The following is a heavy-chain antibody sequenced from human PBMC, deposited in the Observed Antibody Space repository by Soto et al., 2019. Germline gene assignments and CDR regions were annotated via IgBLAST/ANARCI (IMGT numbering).Heavy chain of an antibody. V-gene: IGHV3-23*01. CDR1: GFTFSTYA. Sequence: GGSLRLSCAASGFTFSTYAMNWVRQAPGNGLEWVSAISGSGGSIHYADSVKGRFTISRDNSKNTLYLQMNSLKTEDTAVYYCTTTLRYFDWLPSWDDYYYYGMDVWGQGTTVTVSS. CDR3: TTTLRYFDWLPSWDDYYYYGMDV. D-gene: IGHD3-9*01. CDR2: ISGSGGSI. J-gene: IGHJ6*02.